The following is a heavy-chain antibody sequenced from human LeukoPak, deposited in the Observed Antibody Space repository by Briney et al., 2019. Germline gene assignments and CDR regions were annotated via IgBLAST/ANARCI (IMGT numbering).Heavy chain of an antibody. CDR1: GFTFSSYW. CDR3: TRGNLAAGGAFDI. V-gene: IGHV3-74*01. J-gene: IGHJ3*02. D-gene: IGHD6-13*01. CDR2: INSDESST. Sequence: GGSLRLSCAASGFTFSSYWMHCGREGPEKGLVWVSRINSDESSTSHADSEKSRFTVSRDNSQNTLYLQMNSLRAEDTAVYYCTRGNLAAGGAFDIWGQGTMVTVSS.